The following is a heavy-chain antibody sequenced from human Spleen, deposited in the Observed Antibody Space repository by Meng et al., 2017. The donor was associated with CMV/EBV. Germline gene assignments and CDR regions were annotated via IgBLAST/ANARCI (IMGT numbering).Heavy chain of an antibody. Sequence: ASVKVSCKASGYSFTAYYVHWVRQSPGQGLEWMGIINPRDGDTTYAQKFQGRVTITADRFTSTAYMDPSSLRSEDTAVYFCARGGYGSNSVDPFDIWGQGTMVTVSS. CDR1: GYSFTAYY. V-gene: IGHV1-46*01. D-gene: IGHD4-23*01. J-gene: IGHJ3*02. CDR3: ARGGYGSNSVDPFDI. CDR2: INPRDGDT.